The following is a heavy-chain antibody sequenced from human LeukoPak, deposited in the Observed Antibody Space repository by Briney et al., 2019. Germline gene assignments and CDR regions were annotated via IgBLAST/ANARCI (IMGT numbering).Heavy chain of an antibody. CDR3: ATTIVVVPATYKGVDD. J-gene: IGHJ4*02. Sequence: GGSLRLSCAASGFTFDDYGMSWVRQAPGKGLEWVSGINWNGGSTGYADSVKGRFTISRYNAKNSLYLQMNSLRAEDTALYCWATTIVVVPATYKGVDDSGQGTLVTVSS. V-gene: IGHV3-20*04. CDR2: INWNGGST. CDR1: GFTFDDYG. D-gene: IGHD2-2*01.